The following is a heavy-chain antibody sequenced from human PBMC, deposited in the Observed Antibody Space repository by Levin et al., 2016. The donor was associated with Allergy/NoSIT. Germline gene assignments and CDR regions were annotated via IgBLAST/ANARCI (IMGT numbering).Heavy chain of an antibody. CDR3: ARLGYCSSTSCYYFDY. Sequence: WVRQAPGQGLEWMGWISAYNGNTNYAQKLRGRVTMTTDTSTSTAYMELRSLRSDDTAVYYCARLGYCSSTSCYYFDYWGQGTLITVSS. CDR2: ISAYNGNT. V-gene: IGHV1-18*01. D-gene: IGHD2-2*01. J-gene: IGHJ4*02.